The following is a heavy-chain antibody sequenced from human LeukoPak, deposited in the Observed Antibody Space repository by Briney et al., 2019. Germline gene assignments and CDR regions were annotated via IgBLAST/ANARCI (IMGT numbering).Heavy chain of an antibody. Sequence: QPGGSLRLSCATSGFTVSSNYMSWVRQAPGKGLEWVSVIYSGGSTYYADSVKGRFTVSRDNSKNTLYLQMNSLRAEDTAVYYCARDSSSGWYALDYWGQGTLVTVSS. J-gene: IGHJ4*02. CDR2: IYSGGST. D-gene: IGHD6-19*01. V-gene: IGHV3-66*01. CDR3: ARDSSSGWYALDY. CDR1: GFTVSSNY.